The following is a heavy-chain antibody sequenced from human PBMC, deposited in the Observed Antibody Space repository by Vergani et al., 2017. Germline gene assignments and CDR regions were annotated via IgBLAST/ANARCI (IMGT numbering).Heavy chain of an antibody. Sequence: EVQLVESGGGLVQPGGSLKLSCAASGFTFSGSAMHWVRQASGKGLEWVGRIRSKANSYATAYAASVKGRFTISRDDSTNTAYLQMNSLKTEDTAVYYCTGSLYYDSSGYYYVGLDYWGQGTLVTVSS. CDR3: TGSLYYDSSGYYYVGLDY. D-gene: IGHD3-22*01. J-gene: IGHJ4*02. CDR2: IRSKANSYAT. V-gene: IGHV3-73*02. CDR1: GFTFSGSA.